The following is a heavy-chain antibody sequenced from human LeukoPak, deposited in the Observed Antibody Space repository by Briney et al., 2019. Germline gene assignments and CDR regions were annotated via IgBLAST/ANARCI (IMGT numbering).Heavy chain of an antibody. CDR1: GFTFSSYE. CDR2: ITSTSNSI. Sequence: GGSLRLSCAASGFTFSSYETNWVRQAPGKGLEWISYITSTSNSIYYAESVKGRFTISRDNTKNSLYLKMDSLRVEDTALYFCAASLGPRYYWGQGILVTVSS. CDR3: AASLGPRYY. J-gene: IGHJ4*02. D-gene: IGHD7-27*01. V-gene: IGHV3-48*03.